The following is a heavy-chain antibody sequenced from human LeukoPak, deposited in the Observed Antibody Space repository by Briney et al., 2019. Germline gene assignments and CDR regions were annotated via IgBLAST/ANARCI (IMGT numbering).Heavy chain of an antibody. V-gene: IGHV4-59*08. J-gene: IGHJ4*02. CDR3: AGGERGYSYGPLDF. Sequence: SETLSLTCTVSGGSIRSYYWSWIRQPPGEGLEGVGYIFYTGSTNYNPSLKSRVTISVDTSKNQFSLKLSSVTAADTTVYYCAGGERGYSYGPLDFWGQGTLVTVSS. CDR1: GGSIRSYY. CDR2: IFYTGST. D-gene: IGHD5-18*01.